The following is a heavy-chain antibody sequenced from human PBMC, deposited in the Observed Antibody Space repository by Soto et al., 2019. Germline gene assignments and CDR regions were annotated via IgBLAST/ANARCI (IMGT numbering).Heavy chain of an antibody. CDR3: ARDYGSGSYHTDY. D-gene: IGHD3-10*01. J-gene: IGHJ4*02. Sequence: GGSLRLSCAASGFTFSSYGMHWVRQAPGKGLEWVAVIWYDGSNKYYADSVKGRFTISRDNSKNKLYLQMNSLRAEDTAVYYCARDYGSGSYHTDYWGQGTLVTVSS. CDR1: GFTFSSYG. CDR2: IWYDGSNK. V-gene: IGHV3-33*01.